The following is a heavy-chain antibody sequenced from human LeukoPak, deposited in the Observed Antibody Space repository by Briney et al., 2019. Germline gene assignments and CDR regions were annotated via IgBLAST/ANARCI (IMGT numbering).Heavy chain of an antibody. D-gene: IGHD3-10*02. Sequence: GGSLRLSCAASGFTFSSYSMNWVRQAPGKGLGWVSSISSRSSYIYYTDSVKGRFTISRDNAKNSLYLQMNSLRAEDTAVYYCAELGITMIGGVWGKGTTVTISS. CDR3: AELGITMIGGV. J-gene: IGHJ6*04. CDR1: GFTFSSYS. CDR2: ISSRSSYI. V-gene: IGHV3-21*01.